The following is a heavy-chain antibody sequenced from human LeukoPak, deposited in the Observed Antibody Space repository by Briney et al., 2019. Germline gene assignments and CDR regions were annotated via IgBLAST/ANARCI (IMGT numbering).Heavy chain of an antibody. Sequence: GGSLRLSCAASRVTFSNYWMHWVRQAPGKGLVWVSRINSVGSSPSYADSVRGRFTISRDNARNTLYLQMNSLRAEDTAVYYCASHGDYDAFDIWGQGTMVTVSS. CDR3: ASHGDYDAFDI. V-gene: IGHV3-74*01. J-gene: IGHJ3*02. CDR1: RVTFSNYW. CDR2: INSVGSSP. D-gene: IGHD4-17*01.